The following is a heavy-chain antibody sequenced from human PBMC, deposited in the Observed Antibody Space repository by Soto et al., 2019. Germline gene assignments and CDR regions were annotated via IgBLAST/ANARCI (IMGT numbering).Heavy chain of an antibody. CDR1: GYTFTSYG. Sequence: QVQLVQSGAEVKKPGASVKVSCKASGYTFTSYGITWVRQAPGQGLEWMGWISAYNGNTNYAQKLQGRVTMTTDTSRSKAYMELRSLRSGEKAVYYCAGLPTIFGVVYYYYYYYGMDVWGQGTTVTVSS. V-gene: IGHV1-18*01. CDR3: AGLPTIFGVVYYYYYYYGMDV. J-gene: IGHJ6*02. D-gene: IGHD3-3*01. CDR2: ISAYNGNT.